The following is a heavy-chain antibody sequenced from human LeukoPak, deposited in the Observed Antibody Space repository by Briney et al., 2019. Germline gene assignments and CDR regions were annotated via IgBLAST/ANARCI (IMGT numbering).Heavy chain of an antibody. J-gene: IGHJ2*01. V-gene: IGHV4-34*01. CDR3: ARAQYYNWYFDL. Sequence: PSETLSLTCAVYGGSFSGYYWSWIRQPPGKGLEWIGEINHSGSTNYNPSLKSRVTISVDTSKNQFSLKLSSVTAADTAVYYCARAQYYNWYFDLWGCGTLVTVSS. D-gene: IGHD2/OR15-2a*01. CDR2: INHSGST. CDR1: GGSFSGYY.